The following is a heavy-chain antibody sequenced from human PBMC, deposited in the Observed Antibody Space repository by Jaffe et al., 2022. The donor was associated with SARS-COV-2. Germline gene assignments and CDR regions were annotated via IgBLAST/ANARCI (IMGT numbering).Heavy chain of an antibody. V-gene: IGHV4-38-2*02. D-gene: IGHD6-19*01. Sequence: QVQLQESGPGLVKPSETLSLTCTVSGYSISIAYYWGWIRQPPGKGLEWIASMYHSGSTHYNPSLKSRVTISLDTSKNQFSLKLTSVTAADTAVYYCARGEFHEVDGGWFDPWGQGTLVTVSS. CDR2: MYHSGST. CDR1: GYSISIAYY. J-gene: IGHJ5*02. CDR3: ARGEFHEVDGGWFDP.